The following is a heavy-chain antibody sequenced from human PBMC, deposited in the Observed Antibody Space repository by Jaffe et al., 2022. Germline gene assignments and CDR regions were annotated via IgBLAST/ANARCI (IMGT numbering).Heavy chain of an antibody. CDR1: GGSISSGSYY. CDR3: ARARITMVRGVMTCAFDI. V-gene: IGHV4-61*02. Sequence: QVQLQESGPGLVKPSQTLSLTCTVSGGSISSGSYYWSWIRQPAGKGLEWIGRIYTSGSTNYNPSLKSRVTISVDTSKNQFSLKLSSVTAADTAVYYCARARITMVRGVMTCAFDIWGQGTMVTVSS. J-gene: IGHJ3*02. CDR2: IYTSGST. D-gene: IGHD3-10*01.